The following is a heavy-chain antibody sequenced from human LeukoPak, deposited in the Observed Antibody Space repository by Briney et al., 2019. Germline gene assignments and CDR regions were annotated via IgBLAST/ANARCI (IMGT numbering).Heavy chain of an antibody. D-gene: IGHD4-23*01. CDR2: IYHSGST. J-gene: IGHJ3*02. Sequence: PSETLSLTCTVSGYSISSGYYWGWIRQPPGKGLEWIGSIYHSGSTHYNPSLKSRVTMSVDTSKSQFSLKLSSVTAADTAVYYCARPNSYYVGNNAFDIWGQGTMVTVSS. V-gene: IGHV4-38-2*02. CDR3: ARPNSYYVGNNAFDI. CDR1: GYSISSGYY.